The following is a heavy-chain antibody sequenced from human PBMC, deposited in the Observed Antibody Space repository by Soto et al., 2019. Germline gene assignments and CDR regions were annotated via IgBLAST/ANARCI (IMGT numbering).Heavy chain of an antibody. D-gene: IGHD6-13*01. V-gene: IGHV4-31*03. Sequence: QVQLQESGPGLVKPSQTLSLTCTVSGGSISSGGYYWSWIRQHPGKVLEWIGYIYYSGSTYYNPSLKSRVTISVDTSKNQFSLKLSSVTAADTAVYYCARRAEGTAAAGQYNWFDPWGQGTLVTVSS. J-gene: IGHJ5*02. CDR3: ARRAEGTAAAGQYNWFDP. CDR1: GGSISSGGYY. CDR2: IYYSGST.